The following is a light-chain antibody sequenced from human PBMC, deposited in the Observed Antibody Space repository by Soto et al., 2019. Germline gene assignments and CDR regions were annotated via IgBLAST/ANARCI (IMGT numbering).Light chain of an antibody. CDR2: GAS. J-gene: IGKJ1*01. CDR3: QQYGSSPGT. V-gene: IGKV3-20*01. CDR1: QSFNSIY. Sequence: EIVVTQSPGTLSLSSGERATPSCRASQSFNSIYLAWYQQKPGQAPRLLIYGASSRATGIPDRFSGSGSGTDFTLTISRLEPEDFAVYYCQQYGSSPGTFGQGTKVDIK.